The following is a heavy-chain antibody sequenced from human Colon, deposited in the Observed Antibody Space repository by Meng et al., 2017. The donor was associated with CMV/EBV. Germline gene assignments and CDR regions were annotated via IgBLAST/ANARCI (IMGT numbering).Heavy chain of an antibody. V-gene: IGHV4-59*01. D-gene: IGHD6-13*01. CDR3: AAGSSNSHVNFDH. CDR1: GGSISSYY. CDR2: IYDSGST. J-gene: IGHJ4*02. Sequence: SETLSLTCTVSGGSISSYYWTWIRQPPGKGLEWIGFIYDSGSTNYNPSLKRRVTITLDPSKNQSSLKLNSVTAADTAVDFCAAGSSNSHVNFDHWGQGTLVTVSS.